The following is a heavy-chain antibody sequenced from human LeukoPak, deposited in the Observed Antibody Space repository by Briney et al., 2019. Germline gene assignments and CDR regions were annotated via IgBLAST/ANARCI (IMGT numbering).Heavy chain of an antibody. CDR1: GFTFSSYA. CDR3: AKDSVSGSYGEWYFDY. CDR2: ISGSGGST. V-gene: IGHV3-23*01. Sequence: GGSLRLSCAASGFTFSSYAMSWVRQAPGKGLEWVSAISGSGGSTYYADSMKGRFTISRDNSKNTLYLQMNSLRAEDTAVYYCAKDSVSGSYGEWYFDYWGQGTLVTVSS. D-gene: IGHD1-26*01. J-gene: IGHJ4*02.